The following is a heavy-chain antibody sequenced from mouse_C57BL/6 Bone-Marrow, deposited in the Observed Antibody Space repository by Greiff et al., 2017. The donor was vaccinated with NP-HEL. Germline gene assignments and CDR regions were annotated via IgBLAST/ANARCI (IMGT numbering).Heavy chain of an antibody. Sequence: VQGVESGAELVKPGASVKLSCKASGYTFTSYWMHWVKQRPGQGLEWIGMIHPNSGSTNYNEKFKSKATLTVDKSSSTAYMQLSSLTSEDSAVYYCAPLLLRRDYWGQGTSVTVSS. CDR3: APLLLRRDY. V-gene: IGHV1-64*01. J-gene: IGHJ4*01. D-gene: IGHD1-1*01. CDR1: GYTFTSYW. CDR2: IHPNSGST.